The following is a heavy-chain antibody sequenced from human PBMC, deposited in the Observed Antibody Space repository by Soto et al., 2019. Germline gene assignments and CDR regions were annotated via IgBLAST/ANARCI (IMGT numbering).Heavy chain of an antibody. Sequence: EVQLLESGGGLVQPGGSLRLSCAASGLTFSRFAMSWVRQAPGKGLERVSTISGSGADSYGSDSVKGRFIISRDNSKNTLSLQMNDLKVEDTAIYYCAKNTGVLATTGGAFDVWGQGTMVTVSS. J-gene: IGHJ3*01. CDR3: AKNTGVLATTGGAFDV. V-gene: IGHV3-23*01. CDR2: ISGSGADS. D-gene: IGHD5-12*01. CDR1: GLTFSRFA.